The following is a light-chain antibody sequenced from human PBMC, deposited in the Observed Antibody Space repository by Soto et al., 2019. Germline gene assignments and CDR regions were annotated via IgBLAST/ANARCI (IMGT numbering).Light chain of an antibody. V-gene: IGKV3-15*01. Sequence: EREVTQSPATLSASPGERATLSCRASQSVSSNLAWYQQKPGQAPRLLIYGASTRATGIPARFSGSGSGTEFTLTISSLHSEDFSVYYCQQYNNGPRTFGQGTKVDIK. CDR1: QSVSSN. CDR3: QQYNNGPRT. J-gene: IGKJ1*01. CDR2: GAS.